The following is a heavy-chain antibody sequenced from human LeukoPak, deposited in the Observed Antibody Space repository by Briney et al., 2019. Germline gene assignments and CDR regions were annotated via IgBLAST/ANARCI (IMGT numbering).Heavy chain of an antibody. CDR3: AKALDGDYVISLDY. J-gene: IGHJ4*02. Sequence: KPGGSLGLSCAASGFTFSSYAMSWVRQAPGKGLEWVSAISGSGGSTYYADSVKGRFTVSRDNSKNTLYLQMNSLRAEDTALYYCAKALDGDYVISLDYWGQGTLVTLSS. CDR1: GFTFSSYA. D-gene: IGHD4-17*01. CDR2: ISGSGGST. V-gene: IGHV3-23*01.